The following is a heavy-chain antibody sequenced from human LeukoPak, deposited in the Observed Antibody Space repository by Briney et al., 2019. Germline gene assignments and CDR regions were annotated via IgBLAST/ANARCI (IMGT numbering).Heavy chain of an antibody. CDR3: ANSHYSSGWYL. Sequence: GGSLRLSCAASGFTFSSYWMTWVRQAPGKGLEWVADINEDGSEKHYVDSVKGRFTISRDNAKNSLYLQMNSLRAEDTAVYYCANSHYSSGWYLWGQGTLVTVSS. J-gene: IGHJ4*02. D-gene: IGHD6-19*01. CDR1: GFTFSSYW. CDR2: INEDGSEK. V-gene: IGHV3-7*03.